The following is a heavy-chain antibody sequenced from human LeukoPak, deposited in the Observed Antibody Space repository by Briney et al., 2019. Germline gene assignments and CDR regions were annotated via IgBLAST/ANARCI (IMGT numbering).Heavy chain of an antibody. CDR2: VIPIFGTT. D-gene: IGHD3-22*01. V-gene: IGHV1-69*13. CDR3: AKGSEPFELYDSSGFYRVPFDY. J-gene: IGHJ4*02. CDR1: GGTFSSYS. Sequence: GASVKVSCRASGGTFSSYSISWVRQAPGQGLEWMGGVIPIFGTTNYAQKFQDRVTITADESTSTAYMELSSLRSEDTALYYCAKGSEPFELYDSSGFYRVPFDYWGQGTLVTVSS.